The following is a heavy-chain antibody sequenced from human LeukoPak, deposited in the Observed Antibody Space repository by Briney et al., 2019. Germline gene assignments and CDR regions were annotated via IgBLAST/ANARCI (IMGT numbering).Heavy chain of an antibody. CDR3: AKEIYGDSTGGRFQQ. CDR1: GGSFSGYY. Sequence: EALSLTCAVYGGSFSGYYWSWIRQPPGKGLGWVSVISGSGGSTYYADSVKGRFTLSRDNSKNTLYLQMNSLRAEDTAVYYCAKEIYGDSTGGRFQQWGQGTLVTVSS. V-gene: IGHV3-23*01. D-gene: IGHD4-17*01. CDR2: ISGSGGST. J-gene: IGHJ1*01.